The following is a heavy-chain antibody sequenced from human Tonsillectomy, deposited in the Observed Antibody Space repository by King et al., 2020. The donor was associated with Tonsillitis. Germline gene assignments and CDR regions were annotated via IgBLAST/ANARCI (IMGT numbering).Heavy chain of an antibody. CDR3: ARRDYDSSGYRFDS. CDR2: IYYSGTT. D-gene: IGHD3-22*01. Sequence: VQLQESGPGLVKPSETLSLTCTVSGGSISSYYWSWIRQPPGKGLEWIGYIYYSGTTRYNPSLKSRVTISVDTSKNQFSLKLTSVTAADTAVYYCARRDYDSSGYRFDSWGQGTLVTVSS. J-gene: IGHJ4*02. CDR1: GGSISSYY. V-gene: IGHV4-59*01.